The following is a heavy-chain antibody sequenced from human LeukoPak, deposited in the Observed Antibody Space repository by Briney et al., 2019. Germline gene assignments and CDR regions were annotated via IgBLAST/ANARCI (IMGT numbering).Heavy chain of an antibody. Sequence: PVKVSCKASGGTFSSYAISWVRQAPGQGLEWMGRIIPILGIANYAQKFQGRVTITADKSTSTAYMELSSLRSEDTAVYYCARDLDYYDSSGYPPLDYWGQGTLVTVSS. CDR3: ARDLDYYDSSGYPPLDY. V-gene: IGHV1-69*04. CDR2: IIPILGIA. D-gene: IGHD3-22*01. CDR1: GGTFSSYA. J-gene: IGHJ4*02.